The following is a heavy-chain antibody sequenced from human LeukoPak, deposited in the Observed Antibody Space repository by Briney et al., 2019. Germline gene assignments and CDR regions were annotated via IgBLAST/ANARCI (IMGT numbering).Heavy chain of an antibody. D-gene: IGHD3-16*01. J-gene: IGHJ6*02. CDR2: INHNGNVN. V-gene: IGHV3-7*03. CDR3: ARGGGLDV. CDR1: GFTFSSYW. Sequence: GGSLRLTCAAYGFTFSSYWMNWARQAPGKGLEWVASINHNGNVNYYVDSVKGRFTISRDNAKNSLYLQMSNLRAEDTAVYFCARGGGLDVWGQGATVTVSS.